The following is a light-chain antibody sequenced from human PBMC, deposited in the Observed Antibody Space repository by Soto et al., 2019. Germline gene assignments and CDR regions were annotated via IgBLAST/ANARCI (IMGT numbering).Light chain of an antibody. V-gene: IGKV4-1*01. J-gene: IGKJ2*01. CDR3: HQYFATPYT. Sequence: DIVMTQSPDSLAVSLGERATINCKSSQTVLYNSNNKNWLAWYQQKPGQAPKLLIRWASTRESGVPDRFSGSVSGTDFTLTITSLQAEDVAVYYCHQYFATPYTFGQGTALEI. CDR2: WAS. CDR1: QTVLYNSNNKNW.